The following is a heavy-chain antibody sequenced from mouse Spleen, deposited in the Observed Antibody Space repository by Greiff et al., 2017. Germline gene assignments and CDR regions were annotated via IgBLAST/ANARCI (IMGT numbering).Heavy chain of an antibody. CDR2: ISSGSSTI. D-gene: IGHD4-1*01. V-gene: IGHV5-17*01. Sequence: EVKLVESGGGLVKPGGSLKLSCAASGFTFSDYGMHWVRQAPEKGLEWVAYISSGSSTIYYADTVKGRFTISRDNAKNTLFLQMTSLRSEDTAMYYCARTETGTGPYFDYWGQGTTLTVSS. CDR1: GFTFSDYG. J-gene: IGHJ2*01. CDR3: ARTETGTGPYFDY.